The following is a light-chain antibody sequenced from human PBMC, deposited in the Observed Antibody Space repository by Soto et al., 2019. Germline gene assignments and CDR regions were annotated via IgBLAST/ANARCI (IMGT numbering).Light chain of an antibody. CDR1: SGHNNYA. CDR2: LNSDGSH. V-gene: IGLV4-69*01. CDR3: QTWGTAIHDVV. Sequence: QAVVTQSPSASASLGASVKLTCTLSSGHNNYAIAWHQQQPDKGPRYLMKLNSDGSHSKGDGIPDRFSGSSSGAERHLTISSLQSEDEADYYCQTWGTAIHDVVFGAGTKVTVL. J-gene: IGLJ2*01.